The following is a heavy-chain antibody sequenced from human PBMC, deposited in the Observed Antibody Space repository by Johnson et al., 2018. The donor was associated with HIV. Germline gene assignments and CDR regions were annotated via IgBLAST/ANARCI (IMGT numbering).Heavy chain of an antibody. V-gene: IGHV3-74*02. D-gene: IGHD1-1*01. Sequence: QLVESGGGLVQPGGSLRLSCVASGFTFSTYWMHWVRQPPGKGLVWVSRINSDGSTTTYADSVKGRFTISRDNAKNTLYLQMSSLRTEDTAVYYCARGDGVTSAFDIWGQGTVVTVSS. CDR1: GFTFSTYW. CDR3: ARGDGVTSAFDI. CDR2: INSDGSTT. J-gene: IGHJ3*02.